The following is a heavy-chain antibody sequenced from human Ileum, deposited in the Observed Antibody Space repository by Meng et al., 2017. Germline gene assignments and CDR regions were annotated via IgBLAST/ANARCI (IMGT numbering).Heavy chain of an antibody. CDR1: GFTFSSHW. D-gene: IGHD3-22*01. V-gene: IGHV3-74*03. J-gene: IGHJ4*02. CDR2: INTDGSTT. CDR3: VGMTVG. Sequence: EVQLVEAGGGLVGPGGSLRLSCAASGFTFSSHWMNWVRQAPGKGLVWVSRINTDGSTTTYADSVKGRFTISRDNAKNTVFLQMNSLRAEDTAVYYCVGMTVGWGQGTLVTVSS.